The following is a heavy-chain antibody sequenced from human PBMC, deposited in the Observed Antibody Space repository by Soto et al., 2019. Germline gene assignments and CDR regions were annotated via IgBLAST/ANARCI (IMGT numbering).Heavy chain of an antibody. CDR3: ARRVIGSSRAFDI. D-gene: IGHD3-10*01. CDR2: ISDGGDLT. CDR1: GFAFSSHP. Sequence: GSLRLACAASGFAFSSHPMSWVRQAPEKGLEWVAGISDGGDLTYNADSVRGRFTISRDNSRNTLYLQMNSLRAEDTAVYYCARRVIGSSRAFDIWGQGTMVTVSS. J-gene: IGHJ3*02. V-gene: IGHV3-23*01.